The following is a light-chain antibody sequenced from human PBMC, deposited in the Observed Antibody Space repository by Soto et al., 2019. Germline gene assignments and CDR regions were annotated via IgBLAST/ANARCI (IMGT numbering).Light chain of an antibody. CDR3: QQYGSSPRT. J-gene: IGKJ1*01. Sequence: EVVLTQSAGTLSLSTWEIATFSCRASQSVSSNYLAWYQQKPGQAPRLLIYGAFKRATGIPDRFSGSGSGTDFTLTISRMEPEDFAGYCCQQYGSSPRTFGQGTKV. CDR2: GAF. CDR1: QSVSSNY. V-gene: IGKV3-20*01.